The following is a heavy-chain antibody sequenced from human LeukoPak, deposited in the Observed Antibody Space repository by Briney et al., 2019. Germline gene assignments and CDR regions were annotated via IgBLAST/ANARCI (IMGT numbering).Heavy chain of an antibody. J-gene: IGHJ4*02. D-gene: IGHD1-26*01. CDR1: GFTFSNYW. V-gene: IGHV3-74*01. Sequence: GGSLRLSCAASGFTFSNYWMHWARQAPGKGLVWVSLIHSDGGTTNYADSVKGRFTISRDNAKNTLYLQMNSLRVEDTAVYYCARDTYSIAEWGQGTLVTVSS. CDR2: IHSDGGTT. CDR3: ARDTYSIAE.